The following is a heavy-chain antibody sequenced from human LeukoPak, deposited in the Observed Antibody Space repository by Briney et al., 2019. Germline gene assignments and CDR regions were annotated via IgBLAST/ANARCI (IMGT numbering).Heavy chain of an antibody. CDR1: GFSFISYG. D-gene: IGHD4-11*01. CDR3: AKRPSDYSDYVTYFDY. CDR2: ITDDGRNK. V-gene: IGHV3-30*18. Sequence: GGSLGLSCAASGFSFISYGMHWVRQAPGKGLEWVGVITDDGRNKKYADSVKGRFTISRDNSEDTLYLQMNSLRDEDTAVYYCAKRPSDYSDYVTYFDYWGQGTLVTVSS. J-gene: IGHJ4*02.